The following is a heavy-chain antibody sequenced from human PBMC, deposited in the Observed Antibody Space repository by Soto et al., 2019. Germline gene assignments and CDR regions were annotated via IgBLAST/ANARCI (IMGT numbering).Heavy chain of an antibody. CDR2: MYHSGST. CDR1: GGSISSGGYS. CDR3: VRLIGNSWLDS. Sequence: SETLSLTCAVSGGSISSGGYSWSWIRQPPGKGLEWIGYMYHSGSTYYNPSLKSRVTISIDRSKNQFSLHLNSVTPDDTAVYYCVRLIGNSWLDSWGQGTLVTVSS. D-gene: IGHD2-8*01. J-gene: IGHJ5*01. V-gene: IGHV4-30-2*01.